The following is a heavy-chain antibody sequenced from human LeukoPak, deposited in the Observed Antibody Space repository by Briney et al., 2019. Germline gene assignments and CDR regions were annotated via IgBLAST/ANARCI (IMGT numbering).Heavy chain of an antibody. CDR3: ATDYGGNSAGVYFDY. V-gene: IGHV1-69*01. CDR2: IIPIFGTA. D-gene: IGHD4-23*01. CDR1: GGTFSSYA. Sequence: ASVKVSCKASGGTFSSYAISWVRQAPGQGLEWMGGIIPIFGTANYAQKFQGRVTITADESTSTAYMELSSLRSEDTAVYYCATDYGGNSAGVYFDYWGQGTLVTVSS. J-gene: IGHJ4*02.